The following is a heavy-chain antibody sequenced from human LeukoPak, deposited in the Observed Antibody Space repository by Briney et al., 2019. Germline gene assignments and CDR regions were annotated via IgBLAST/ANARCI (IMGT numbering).Heavy chain of an antibody. Sequence: PSETLSLTCTVSGASIGGYSWSWVRQTPGKRLEWIAYMFSSGTTKYSPSLESRVTISLDTSKNQVSLNLRTVTAADTAMYYCARGRDNLDYWGQGIHVTVSS. J-gene: IGHJ4*02. CDR1: GASIGGYS. CDR3: ARGRDNLDY. CDR2: MFSSGTT. V-gene: IGHV4-59*01. D-gene: IGHD5-24*01.